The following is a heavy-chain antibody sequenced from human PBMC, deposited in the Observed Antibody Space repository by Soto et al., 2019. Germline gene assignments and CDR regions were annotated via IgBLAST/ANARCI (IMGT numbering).Heavy chain of an antibody. CDR3: ARGRLVVPAKYYYMDV. D-gene: IGHD2-2*01. CDR1: GGSFSGYY. Sequence: TSETLSLTCAVYGGSFSGYYWSWIRQPPGKGLEWIGEINHSGSTNYNPSLKSRVTISVDTSKNQFSLKLSSVTAADTAVYYCARGRLVVPAKYYYMDVWGKGTTVTVSS. J-gene: IGHJ6*03. V-gene: IGHV4-34*01. CDR2: INHSGST.